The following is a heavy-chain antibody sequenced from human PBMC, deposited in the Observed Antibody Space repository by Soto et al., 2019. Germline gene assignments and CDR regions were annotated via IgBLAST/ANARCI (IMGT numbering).Heavy chain of an antibody. CDR3: ATGTVRAISIGMDV. V-gene: IGHV3-15*01. Sequence: EVQVEESGGGLVKPGGSLRLSCVASGFTFSNAWMTWVRQVPGKGLKWVGRIKSKSDGGAIDYAAPVKGRFVLSRDDSENTVYLQMNSLKTEDTAVYYCATGTVRAISIGMDVWGQGTTVIVSS. D-gene: IGHD3-10*01. CDR1: GFTFSNAW. J-gene: IGHJ6*02. CDR2: IKSKSDGGAI.